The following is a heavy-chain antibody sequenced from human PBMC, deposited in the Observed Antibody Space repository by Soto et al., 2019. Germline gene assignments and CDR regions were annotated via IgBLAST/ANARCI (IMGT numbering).Heavy chain of an antibody. V-gene: IGHV3-23*01. Sequence: GGSLRLSCASSGFTFINYAMNWVRQAPGKGLEWVATISGTGGSTYYADSVKGRFTISRDNSKNTLYLQMNSRRVEDTAVYYCAKDRLGGNFDYWGQGTQVTVSS. CDR3: AKDRLGGNFDY. CDR2: ISGTGGST. J-gene: IGHJ4*02. CDR1: GFTFINYA.